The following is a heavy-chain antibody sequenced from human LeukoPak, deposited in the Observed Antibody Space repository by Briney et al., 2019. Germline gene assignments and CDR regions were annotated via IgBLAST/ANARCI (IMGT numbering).Heavy chain of an antibody. CDR3: ARRLTQYDCFDP. CDR1: GDSVSSNSVT. J-gene: IGHJ5*02. CDR2: TYYRSTWYN. V-gene: IGHV6-1*01. Sequence: SQTLSLTCAISGDSVSSNSVTWNWIRQSPSRGLEWLGRTYYRSTWYNDYAVSVRGRITVNPDTSKNQFSLHPNSVTPEDTAVYYCARRLTQYDCFDPWGQGILVTVPS. D-gene: IGHD2-2*01.